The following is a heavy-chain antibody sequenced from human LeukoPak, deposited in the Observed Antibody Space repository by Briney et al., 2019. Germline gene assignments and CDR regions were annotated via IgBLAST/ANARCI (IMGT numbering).Heavy chain of an antibody. CDR3: ARAGYYDSSGYTGVFDY. CDR1: GGSISSGDYY. Sequence: SETLSLTCTVSGGSISSGDYYWSWIRQPPGKGLEWIGYIYYSGSTNYNPSLKSRVTISVDTSKNQFSLKLSSVTAADTAVYYCARAGYYDSSGYTGVFDYWGQGTLVTVSS. V-gene: IGHV4-61*08. CDR2: IYYSGST. J-gene: IGHJ4*02. D-gene: IGHD3-22*01.